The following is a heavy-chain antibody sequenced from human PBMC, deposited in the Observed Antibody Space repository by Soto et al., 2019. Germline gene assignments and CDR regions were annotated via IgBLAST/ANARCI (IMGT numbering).Heavy chain of an antibody. D-gene: IGHD2-15*01. Sequence: QVQLVQSGAEVKKTGASVKVSCKASGYTFTGYYMHWVRQAPGQGLEWMGWINPNSGGTNYAQKFQGRVTMTRDTSISTAYMELSRLRSDDTAVYYCARGYCSGGSCYGMDVWGQGTTVTVSS. CDR1: GYTFTGYY. CDR2: INPNSGGT. J-gene: IGHJ6*02. V-gene: IGHV1-2*02. CDR3: ARGYCSGGSCYGMDV.